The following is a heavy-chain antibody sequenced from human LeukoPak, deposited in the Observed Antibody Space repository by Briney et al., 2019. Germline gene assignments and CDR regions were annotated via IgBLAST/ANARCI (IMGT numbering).Heavy chain of an antibody. CDR2: ISSSSSYI. Sequence: GGSLRLSCAASGFTFSSYSMNWVRQAPGKGLEWVSSISSSSSYIYYADSVKGRFTISRDNAKNSLYLQMNSLRAEDTAVYHCARDREGVVVPAANYIDYWGQGTLVTVSS. D-gene: IGHD2-2*01. V-gene: IGHV3-21*01. J-gene: IGHJ4*02. CDR3: ARDREGVVVPAANYIDY. CDR1: GFTFSSYS.